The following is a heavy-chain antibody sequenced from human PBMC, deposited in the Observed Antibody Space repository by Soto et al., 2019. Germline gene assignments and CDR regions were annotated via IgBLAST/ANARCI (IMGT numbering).Heavy chain of an antibody. CDR3: ARDGWLSYYYDSSGYIDY. V-gene: IGHV3-21*01. D-gene: IGHD3-22*01. J-gene: IGHJ4*02. CDR1: GFTFSSYS. Sequence: PGGSLRLSCAASGFTFSSYSMNWVRQAPGKGLEWVSSISSSSSYIYYADSVKGRFTISRDNAKNSLYLQMNSLRAEDTAVYYCARDGWLSYYYDSSGYIDYWGQGTLVTVS. CDR2: ISSSSSYI.